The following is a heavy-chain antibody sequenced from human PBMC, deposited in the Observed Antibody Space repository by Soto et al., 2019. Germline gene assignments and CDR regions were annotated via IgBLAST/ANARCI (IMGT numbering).Heavy chain of an antibody. D-gene: IGHD1-1*01. CDR1: GSPISSYY. CDR3: ATRDATPLDPIS. CDR2: ISYGGSP. J-gene: IGHJ5*02. Sequence: SETLSLTCTVSGSPISSYYWSWFRQPPGQGLEWIGYISYGGSPNYNPSLKSRVTMSFDKSKNHFILNLNSVTAADTAVYFCATRDATPLDPISWGQGIQVTVSS. V-gene: IGHV4-59*12.